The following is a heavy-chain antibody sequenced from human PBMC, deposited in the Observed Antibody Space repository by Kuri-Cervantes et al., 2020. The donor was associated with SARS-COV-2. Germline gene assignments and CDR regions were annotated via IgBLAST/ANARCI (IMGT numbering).Heavy chain of an antibody. CDR3: TPGITYYYYYGMDV. D-gene: IGHD3-10*01. CDR1: GFTFSGPA. V-gene: IGHV3-73*01. Sequence: GGSLRLSCAAPGFTFSGPAMHWVRQASGKGLEWVGRIRSKANSYATAYAASVKGRFTISRDDSKNTAYLQMNSLKTEDTAVYYCTPGITYYYYYGMDVWGQGTTVTVSS. J-gene: IGHJ6*02. CDR2: IRSKANSYAT.